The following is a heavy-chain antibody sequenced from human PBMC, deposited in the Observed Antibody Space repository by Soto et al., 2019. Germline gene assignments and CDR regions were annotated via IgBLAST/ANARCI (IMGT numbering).Heavy chain of an antibody. J-gene: IGHJ5*02. V-gene: IGHV3-23*01. Sequence: RRLSCAVSGFTFNSYAMNWVRQAPGKGLEWVSSISGSGRTTYYADAVKGRFTISRDNSRNTLFLQMNSLRSEDTAVYYCAKGVTTIVATGSWFDHWGQGTLVTVS. CDR2: ISGSGRTT. CDR1: GFTFNSYA. CDR3: AKGVTTIVATGSWFDH. D-gene: IGHD5-12*01.